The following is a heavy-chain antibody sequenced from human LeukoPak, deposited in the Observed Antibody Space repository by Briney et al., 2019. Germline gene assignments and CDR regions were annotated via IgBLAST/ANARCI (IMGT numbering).Heavy chain of an antibody. CDR3: ARHYRDGYNDY. CDR1: GYTFTSYA. D-gene: IGHD5-24*01. V-gene: IGHV7-4-1*02. J-gene: IGHJ4*02. CDR2: INTNTGNP. Sequence: ASVKVSCKASGYTFTSYAMNWVRQAPGQGLEWMGWINTNTGNPTYAQGFTGRFVFSLDTSVSTAYLQISSLKTEDTAVYYCARHYRDGYNDYWGQGTLSPSPQ.